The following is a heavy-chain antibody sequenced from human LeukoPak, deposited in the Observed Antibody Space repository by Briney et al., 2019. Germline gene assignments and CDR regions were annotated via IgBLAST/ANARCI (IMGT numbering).Heavy chain of an antibody. CDR2: IYYTGNT. D-gene: IGHD2-15*01. J-gene: IGHJ6*02. CDR1: GGSISVYS. Sequence: PSETLSLTCTVSGGSISVYSWSWIRQPPGKELEWIGYIYYTGNTNYNPSLKSRVTISVDTSKSQFSLKLSSVTAADTAGYYCARDGASGSSPMPDYSMDVWGQGTTVTVSS. V-gene: IGHV4-59*01. CDR3: ARDGASGSSPMPDYSMDV.